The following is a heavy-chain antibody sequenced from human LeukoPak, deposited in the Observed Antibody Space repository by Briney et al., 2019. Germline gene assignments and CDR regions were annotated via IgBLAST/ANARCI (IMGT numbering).Heavy chain of an antibody. J-gene: IGHJ4*02. CDR1: GFTFSSYA. V-gene: IGHV3-30-3*01. Sequence: PGGSLRLSCVASGFTFSSYAMHWVRQAPGKGLEWVAVISYDGSNKYYADSVKGRFTISRDNSKNTLYLQMSSLRAEDTAVYYCARDTLGYYDSRGVYWGQGTLVTVSS. CDR2: ISYDGSNK. D-gene: IGHD3-22*01. CDR3: ARDTLGYYDSRGVY.